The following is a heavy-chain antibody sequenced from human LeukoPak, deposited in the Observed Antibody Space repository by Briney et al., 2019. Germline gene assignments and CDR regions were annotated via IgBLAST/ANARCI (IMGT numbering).Heavy chain of an antibody. CDR3: ARAGEDFWSGYYPDY. CDR1: GGSISSGDYY. Sequence: SETLSLTCTVSGGSISSGDYYWSWIRQPPGKGLEWIGYIYYSGSTYYNPSLKSRVTISVDTSKNQFSLKLSSVTAADTAVYYRARAGEDFWSGYYPDYWGQGTLVTVSS. V-gene: IGHV4-30-4*08. D-gene: IGHD3-3*01. J-gene: IGHJ4*02. CDR2: IYYSGST.